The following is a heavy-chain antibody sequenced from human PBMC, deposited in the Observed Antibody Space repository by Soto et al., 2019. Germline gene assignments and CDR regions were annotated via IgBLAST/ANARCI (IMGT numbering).Heavy chain of an antibody. V-gene: IGHV3-74*01. Sequence: FLRLPCTAAGFTFTNFCIHWVRQVTGKGLVWVSRINADGSYASYADFVKGRFTISRDNSRNTVHLQMNSLSAEDTAVYYCARDFTTAETPGDDFDYWGKGIPVTVSS. CDR2: INADGSYA. CDR3: ARDFTTAETPGDDFDY. CDR1: GFTFTNFC. D-gene: IGHD4-17*01. J-gene: IGHJ4*02.